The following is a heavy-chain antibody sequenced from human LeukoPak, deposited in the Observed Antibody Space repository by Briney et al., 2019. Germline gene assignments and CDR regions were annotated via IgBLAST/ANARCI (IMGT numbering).Heavy chain of an antibody. V-gene: IGHV3-23*01. Sequence: GGSLRLSCAASGFTFSSYWMHWVRQAPGKGLVWVSGINDSGGSTYYADSVKGRFTISRDNSKNTLYLQMNSLRAEDTAVYYCARGFSTMDVWGQGTTVTVSS. CDR2: INDSGGST. CDR3: ARGFSTMDV. J-gene: IGHJ6*01. D-gene: IGHD2/OR15-2a*01. CDR1: GFTFSSYW.